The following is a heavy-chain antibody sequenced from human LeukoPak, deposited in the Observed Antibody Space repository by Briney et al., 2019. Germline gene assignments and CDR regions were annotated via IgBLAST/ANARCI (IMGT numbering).Heavy chain of an antibody. J-gene: IGHJ4*02. Sequence: GGSLRLSCAASGFTFSSYAMSWVRQAPGKGLEWVSTISGSGGSTYYADSVKGRLTISRDNSKNTLYLQMNSLRAEDTAVYYCAMMIRGVAGTIDYWGQGTLVTVSS. V-gene: IGHV3-23*01. CDR3: AMMIRGVAGTIDY. CDR1: GFTFSSYA. CDR2: ISGSGGST. D-gene: IGHD3-10*01.